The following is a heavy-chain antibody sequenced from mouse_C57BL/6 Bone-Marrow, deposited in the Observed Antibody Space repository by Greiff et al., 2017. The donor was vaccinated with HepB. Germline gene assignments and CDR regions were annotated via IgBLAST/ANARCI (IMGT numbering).Heavy chain of an antibody. Sequence: VQLQQSGAELVRPGASVKLSCTASGFNIKDDYMHWVKQRPEQGLEWIGWIDPENGDTEYASKFQGKATITADTSSNTAYLQLSSLTSEDTAVYYCVYYGSSAYWGQGTLVTVSA. J-gene: IGHJ3*01. V-gene: IGHV14-4*01. D-gene: IGHD1-1*01. CDR1: GFNIKDDY. CDR3: VYYGSSAY. CDR2: IDPENGDT.